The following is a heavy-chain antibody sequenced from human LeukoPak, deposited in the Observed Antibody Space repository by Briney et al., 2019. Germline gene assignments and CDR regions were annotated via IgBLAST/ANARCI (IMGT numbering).Heavy chain of an antibody. CDR3: ARGRSVGSSWYYFDY. CDR1: GYTFTSYG. D-gene: IGHD6-13*01. Sequence: GASVKVSCKASGYTFTSYGISWVRQAPGQGLEWMGWISAYNGNTNYAQKLQGRVTMTTDTSTSTAYMELRSLRSDDTAVYYCARGRSVGSSWYYFDYWGQGTLVTVSS. J-gene: IGHJ4*02. V-gene: IGHV1-18*01. CDR2: ISAYNGNT.